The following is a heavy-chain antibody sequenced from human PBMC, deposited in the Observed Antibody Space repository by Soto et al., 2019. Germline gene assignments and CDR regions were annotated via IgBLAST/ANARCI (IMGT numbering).Heavy chain of an antibody. CDR2: IYYSGST. V-gene: IGHV4-31*03. CDR1: GGSISSGGYY. D-gene: IGHD1-1*01. Sequence: QVQLQESGPGLVKPSQTLSLTCTVSGGSISSGGYYWSWIRQHPGKGLEWIGYIYYSGSTYYNPARKSRVTQSVDPTKNQYSLKLSSVTAADTAVYYCARAGLPIYYYYGMDVWGQGTTVTVSS. J-gene: IGHJ6*02. CDR3: ARAGLPIYYYYGMDV.